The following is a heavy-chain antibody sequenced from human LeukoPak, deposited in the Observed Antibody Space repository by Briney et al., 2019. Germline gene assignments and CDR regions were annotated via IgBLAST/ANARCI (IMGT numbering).Heavy chain of an antibody. CDR1: GFIFSNYE. Sequence: GGSLRLSCAASGFIFSNYEMNWVRQAPGKGLEWVSYISSSGTTIYYADSVKGRFTISRDNAKNSLSLQMNSLRAEDTAVYYCARTADYDFWSGYSDYWGQGTLVTVSS. J-gene: IGHJ4*02. V-gene: IGHV3-48*03. CDR2: ISSSGTTI. CDR3: ARTADYDFWSGYSDY. D-gene: IGHD3-3*01.